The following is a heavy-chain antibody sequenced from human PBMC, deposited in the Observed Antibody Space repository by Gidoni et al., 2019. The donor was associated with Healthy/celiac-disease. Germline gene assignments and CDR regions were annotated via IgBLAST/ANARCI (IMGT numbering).Heavy chain of an antibody. CDR3: AACSPMWETDPSDYYYYMDV. Sequence: QMQLVQSGPEVKKPGTSVKVSCQASGFTFTSSAVQWVRQARGQRLEWIGWIVVGSGNTNYAQKFQERVTITRDMSTSTAYMELSSLRSEDTAVYYCAACSPMWETDPSDYYYYMDVWGKGTTVTVSS. V-gene: IGHV1-58*01. D-gene: IGHD1-26*01. J-gene: IGHJ6*03. CDR1: GFTFTSSA. CDR2: IVVGSGNT.